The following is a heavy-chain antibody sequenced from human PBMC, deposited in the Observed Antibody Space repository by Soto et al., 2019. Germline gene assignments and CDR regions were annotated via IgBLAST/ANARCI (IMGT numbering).Heavy chain of an antibody. Sequence: QITLKESGPSLVKPTQTLTLTCTFSGFSLSTGGVGVGWIRQPPGKALEWLALIYWDDDKRYSPSLRSRLTLNKHTSKNQVVLTTTNMDPVDTATYYCAHSRCGGDCLQSYSSHYYYGMDVWGQGTTVTVSS. D-gene: IGHD2-21*02. J-gene: IGHJ6*02. CDR2: IYWDDDK. V-gene: IGHV2-5*02. CDR1: GFSLSTGGVG. CDR3: AHSRCGGDCLQSYSSHYYYGMDV.